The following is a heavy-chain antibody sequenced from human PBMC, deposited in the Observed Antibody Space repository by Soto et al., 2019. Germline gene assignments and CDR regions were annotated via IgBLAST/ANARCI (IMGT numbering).Heavy chain of an antibody. CDR2: IYYSGST. Sequence: XXTLSLAFTVSGGSVSSGSYYWSFIRQPPGKGLEWIGYIYYSGSTNYNPSLKSRVTISRDNAKNSLYLQMNNLRVEDTAVYYCARGAKPYSSGRDVLDIWGQGTMVTVSS. D-gene: IGHD6-19*01. J-gene: IGHJ3*02. V-gene: IGHV4-61*01. CDR1: GGSVSSGSYY. CDR3: ARGAKPYSSGRDVLDI.